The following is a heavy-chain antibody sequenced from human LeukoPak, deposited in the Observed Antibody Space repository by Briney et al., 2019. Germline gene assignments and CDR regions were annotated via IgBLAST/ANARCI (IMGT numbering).Heavy chain of an antibody. V-gene: IGHV3-30*18. CDR2: ISYVGSNK. CDR3: AKGPHAHYDSSGYYLASGAFDI. Sequence: GRSLRLSCAASGFTLSSYARSWVRQAPGKGLEWVAIISYVGSNKYYADSVKGRFTISRDNSKNTLYLQMNSLRAEDTAVYYCAKGPHAHYDSSGYYLASGAFDIWGRGTMVTVSS. CDR1: GFTLSSYA. J-gene: IGHJ3*02. D-gene: IGHD3-22*01.